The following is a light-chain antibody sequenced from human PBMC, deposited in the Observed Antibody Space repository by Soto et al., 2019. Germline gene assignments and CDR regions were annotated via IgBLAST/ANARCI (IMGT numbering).Light chain of an antibody. Sequence: EIVMTQSPATLSVSPGERATLSCRASQSVSSNLAWYQQKPGQAPRLLIYGASTRATGIPARFSGSGSGTDFTLTISRLEPEDFAVYYCQQYGRSPGLLTFGPGTKVDIK. J-gene: IGKJ3*01. CDR2: GAS. CDR1: QSVSSN. V-gene: IGKV3-15*01. CDR3: QQYGRSPGLLT.